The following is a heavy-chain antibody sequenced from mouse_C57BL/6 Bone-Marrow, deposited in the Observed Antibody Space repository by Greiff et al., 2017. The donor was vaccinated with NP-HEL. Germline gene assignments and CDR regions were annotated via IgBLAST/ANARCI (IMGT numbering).Heavy chain of an antibody. D-gene: IGHD1-1*02. CDR2: IYPGDGDT. CDR1: GYAFSSYW. V-gene: IGHV1-80*01. CDR3: AREGPYYYSDY. Sequence: VQRVESGAELVKPGASVKISCKASGYAFSSYWMNWVKQRPGKGLEWIGQIYPGDGDTNYNGKFKGKATLTADKSSSTAYMQLSSLTSEDSAVYFCAREGPYYYSDYWGQGTTLTVSS. J-gene: IGHJ2*01.